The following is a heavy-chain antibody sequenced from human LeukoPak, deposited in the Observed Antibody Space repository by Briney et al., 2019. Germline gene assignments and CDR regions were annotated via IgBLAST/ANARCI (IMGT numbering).Heavy chain of an antibody. CDR1: GFTFSSHA. J-gene: IGHJ4*02. V-gene: IGHV3-64*02. D-gene: IGHD1-26*01. CDR3: ARDLDGSYNFDY. CDR2: ISINGVNT. Sequence: PGGFLRLSCAASGFTFSSHAMHWVRQAPGKGPEYVSTISINGVNTYYADSVKGRFTISRDNSKDTLFLQMGSLGIEDTAVYYCARDLDGSYNFDYWGPGTLVTVSS.